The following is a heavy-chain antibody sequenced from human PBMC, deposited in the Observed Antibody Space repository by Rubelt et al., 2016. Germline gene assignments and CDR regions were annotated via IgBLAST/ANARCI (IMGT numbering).Heavy chain of an antibody. CDR3: ARELGSSWYGTMGFDY. D-gene: IGHD6-13*01. Sequence: GWIGEINHSGSTNYNPSLKSRVTISVDTSKNQFSLKLSSVTAADTAVYYCARELGSSWYGTMGFDYWGQGTLVTVSS. CDR2: INHSGST. V-gene: IGHV4-34*01. J-gene: IGHJ4*02.